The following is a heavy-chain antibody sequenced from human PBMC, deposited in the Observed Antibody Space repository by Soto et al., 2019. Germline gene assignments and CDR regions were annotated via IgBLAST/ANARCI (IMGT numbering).Heavy chain of an antibody. Sequence: SETLSLTYTVSGGSISSYYWSWIRQPPGKGLEWIGYIYYSGSTNYNPSLKSRVTISVDTSKNQFSLKLSSVTAADTAVYYCARGLAARHNWFDPWGQGTLVTVSS. CDR1: GGSISSYY. D-gene: IGHD6-6*01. J-gene: IGHJ5*02. V-gene: IGHV4-59*01. CDR3: ARGLAARHNWFDP. CDR2: IYYSGST.